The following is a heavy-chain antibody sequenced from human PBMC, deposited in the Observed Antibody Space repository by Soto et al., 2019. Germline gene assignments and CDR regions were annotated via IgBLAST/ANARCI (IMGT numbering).Heavy chain of an antibody. CDR3: ARLRYFDWLYHYYYGMDV. Sequence: PGGSLRLSCAASGFTFSSYGMHWFRQAPGKGLEWVAVIWYDGSNKYYADSVKGRFTISRDNSKNTLYLQMNSLRAEDTAVYYCARLRYFDWLYHYYYGMDVWGQGTTVTVSS. D-gene: IGHD3-9*01. CDR2: IWYDGSNK. V-gene: IGHV3-33*01. J-gene: IGHJ6*02. CDR1: GFTFSSYG.